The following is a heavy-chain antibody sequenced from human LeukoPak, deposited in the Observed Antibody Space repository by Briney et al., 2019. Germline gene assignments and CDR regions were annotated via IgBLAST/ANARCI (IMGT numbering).Heavy chain of an antibody. V-gene: IGHV3-23*01. CDR3: AKGDRSSGWR. CDR2: ISGGGTTT. CDR1: GFTFSSYA. Sequence: GGSLRLSCAGSGFTFSSYAVSWVRQAPGKGLEWVSSISGGGTTTYYADSVEGRFTISRDNSKNTLYLQMDSLRVEDTAEYYCAKGDRSSGWRWGQGTLVTVSS. D-gene: IGHD6-19*01. J-gene: IGHJ4*02.